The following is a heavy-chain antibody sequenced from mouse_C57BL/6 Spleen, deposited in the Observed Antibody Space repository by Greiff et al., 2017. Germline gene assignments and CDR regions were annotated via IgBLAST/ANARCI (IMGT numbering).Heavy chain of an antibody. CDR2: INYDGSST. CDR1: GFTFSDYY. Sequence: EVMLVESEGGLVQPGSSMKLSCTASGFTFSDYYMAWVRQVPEKGLEWVANINYDGSSTYYLDSLKSRFIISRDNAKNILYLQMSSLKSEDTATYYCAREDYDYDYWYFDVWGTGTTVTVSS. D-gene: IGHD2-4*01. V-gene: IGHV5-16*01. J-gene: IGHJ1*03. CDR3: AREDYDYDYWYFDV.